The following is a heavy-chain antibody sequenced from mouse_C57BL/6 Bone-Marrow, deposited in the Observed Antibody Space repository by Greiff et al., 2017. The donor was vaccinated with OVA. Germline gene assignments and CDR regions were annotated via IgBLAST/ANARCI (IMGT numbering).Heavy chain of an antibody. CDR1: GYTFTDYN. V-gene: IGHV1-22*01. D-gene: IGHD1-3*01. CDR2: INTNNGGN. CDR3: AYKRYFDV. J-gene: IGHJ1*03. Sequence: EVQLQQSGPELVKPGASVTMSCKASGYTFTDYNMHWVKQSHGKSLEWIGYINTNNGGNSYNQKFKGKATLTVNKSSSTAYMELRSLTSDDSAGYYCAYKRYFDVWGTGTTVTVSS.